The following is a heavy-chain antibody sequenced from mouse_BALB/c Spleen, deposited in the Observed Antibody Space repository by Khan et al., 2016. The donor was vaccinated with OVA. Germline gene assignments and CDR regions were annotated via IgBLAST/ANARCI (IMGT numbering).Heavy chain of an antibody. J-gene: IGHJ2*01. CDR1: GYTFINYW. CDR3: ARRGLRWDFDY. Sequence: QVQLQQSGAELAKPGASVKMSCKASGYTFINYWILWVKQRPGQGLEWIGYINPSTGYTEYNQNFKDKATLTADKSSSTAYMQLSSLTSEYSAVYYCARRGLRWDFDYWSQGTTLTVSS. V-gene: IGHV1-7*01. D-gene: IGHD1-1*01. CDR2: INPSTGYT.